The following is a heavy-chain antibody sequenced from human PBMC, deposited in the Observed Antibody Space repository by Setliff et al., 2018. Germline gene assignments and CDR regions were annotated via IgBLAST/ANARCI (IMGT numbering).Heavy chain of an antibody. CDR3: ARSPPNRGVGQGHYMDV. J-gene: IGHJ6*03. D-gene: IGHD1-26*01. Sequence: SVKVSCKASGGTFTNYGVSWVRQAPGQGLEWMGGTIPLFGTTDYAQKFHGRVTIITDESTSTAYMEVRSLTSDDTAVYYCARSPPNRGVGQGHYMDVWGIGTTVTVSS. CDR1: GGTFTNYG. CDR2: TIPLFGTT. V-gene: IGHV1-69*05.